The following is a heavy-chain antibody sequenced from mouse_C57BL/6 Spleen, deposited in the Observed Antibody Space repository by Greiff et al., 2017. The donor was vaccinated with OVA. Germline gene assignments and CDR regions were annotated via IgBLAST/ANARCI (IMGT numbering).Heavy chain of an antibody. CDR2: INPNNGGT. V-gene: IGHV1-22*01. J-gene: IGHJ2*01. CDR1: GYTFTDYN. CDR3: ARTYYSKSSFDY. Sequence: VQLQQSGPELVKPGASVKMSCKASGYTFTDYNMHWVKQSHGKSLEWIGYINPNNGGTSYNQKFKGKATLTVNKSSSTAYMELRSLTSEDSAVYYCARTYYSKSSFDYWGQGTTLTVSS. D-gene: IGHD2-5*01.